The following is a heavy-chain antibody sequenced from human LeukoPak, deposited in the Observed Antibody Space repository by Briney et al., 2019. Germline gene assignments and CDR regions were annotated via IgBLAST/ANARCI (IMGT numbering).Heavy chain of an antibody. V-gene: IGHV1-8*01. J-gene: IGHJ6*03. D-gene: IGHD3-10*01. CDR3: ARGDYGSGSYRYYYYMDV. CDR1: GYTFTSYD. Sequence: ASVKVSCKASGYTFTSYDINWVRQATGQGLEWMGRMNPNSGNTGYAQKFQGRVTMTRSTSISTAYMELSSLRSEDTAVYYCARGDYGSGSYRYYYYMDVWGKGTTVTVSS. CDR2: MNPNSGNT.